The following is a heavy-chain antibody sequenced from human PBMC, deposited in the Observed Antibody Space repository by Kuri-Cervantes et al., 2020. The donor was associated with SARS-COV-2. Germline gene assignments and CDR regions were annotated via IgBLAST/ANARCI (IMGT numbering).Heavy chain of an antibody. CDR3: AREAPYSSSWWDY. CDR1: GYTFTGYY. V-gene: IGHV1-2*02. D-gene: IGHD6-13*01. Sequence: ASVKVSCKASGYTFTGYYMHWVRQAPGQGLEWMGWINPNSGSTNYAQKFQGRVTMTRDTSISTAYMELSRLRSDDTAVYYCAREAPYSSSWWDYWGQGTLVTVSS. CDR2: INPNSGST. J-gene: IGHJ4*02.